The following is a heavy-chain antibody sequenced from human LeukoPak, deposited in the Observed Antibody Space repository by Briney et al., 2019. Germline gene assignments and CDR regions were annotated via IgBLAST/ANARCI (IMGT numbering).Heavy chain of an antibody. CDR1: GGSISSSSYY. Sequence: SETLSLTCTVSGGSISSSSYYWGWIRQPPGKGLEWIGEINHSGSTNYNPSLKSRVTISVDTSKNQFSLKLSSVTAADTAVYYCDGRQPRDAFDIWGQGTMVTVSS. CDR2: INHSGST. J-gene: IGHJ3*02. D-gene: IGHD6-13*01. CDR3: DGRQPRDAFDI. V-gene: IGHV4-39*07.